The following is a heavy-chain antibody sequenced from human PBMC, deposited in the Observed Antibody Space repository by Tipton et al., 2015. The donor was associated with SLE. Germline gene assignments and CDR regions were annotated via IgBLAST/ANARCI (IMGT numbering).Heavy chain of an antibody. CDR2: IFARGST. Sequence: TLSLTCTVSGGSVSSGNYYWSWIRQPAGKGLEWIGRIFARGSTNYNPSLNSRVTISVDTSKNQFSLKLSSVTAADTAVYYCAREGAEKVRTSYYYYMDVWGKGTTVTISS. J-gene: IGHJ6*03. CDR3: AREGAEKVRTSYYYYMDV. CDR1: GGSVSSGNYY. V-gene: IGHV4-61*02. D-gene: IGHD3-10*01.